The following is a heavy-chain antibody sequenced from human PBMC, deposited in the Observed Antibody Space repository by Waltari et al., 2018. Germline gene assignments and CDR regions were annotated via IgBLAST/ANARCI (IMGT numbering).Heavy chain of an antibody. Sequence: EVQLVASGGGVIQPGGSLRLPCAASGFLVRSNYMSWVRQAPGKGLEWVSVIYNDGTKLYADSVKGRFTVFRDNSKNMVHLQMDSLRAEDTAVYYCATDGDGDCSLCLAQWGQGTLVTVSS. CDR2: IYNDGTK. V-gene: IGHV3-53*01. CDR1: GFLVRSNY. D-gene: IGHD2-21*02. J-gene: IGHJ4*02. CDR3: ATDGDGDCSLCLAQ.